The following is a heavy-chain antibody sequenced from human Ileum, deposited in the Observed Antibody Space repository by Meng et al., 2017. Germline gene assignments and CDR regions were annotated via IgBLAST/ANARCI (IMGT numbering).Heavy chain of an antibody. J-gene: IGHJ4*02. Sequence: QVQLQESGPGLVKPSQTLSPPFMFSGGSFSSDNYYWTWIRQTPGKGLEWIGLTYYNGSPFYNPSLRSRVTMSVDTSKDQFSLKLTSVTAADTAVYYCARERRHYYGSGSFDYWGQGILVTVSS. CDR1: GGSFSSDNYY. CDR3: ARERRHYYGSGSFDY. D-gene: IGHD3-10*01. V-gene: IGHV4-30-4*01. CDR2: TYYNGSP.